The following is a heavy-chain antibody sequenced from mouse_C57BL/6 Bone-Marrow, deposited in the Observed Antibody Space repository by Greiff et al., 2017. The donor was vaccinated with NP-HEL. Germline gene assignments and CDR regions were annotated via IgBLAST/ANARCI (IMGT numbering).Heavy chain of an antibody. CDR1: GFSLTSYG. D-gene: IGHD1-1*01. J-gene: IGHJ1*03. V-gene: IGHV2-2*01. CDR2: IWSGGST. Sequence: QVQLQQSGPGLVQPSQSLSITCTVSGFSLTSYGVHWVRQSPGKGLEWLGVIWSGGSTDYNAAFISRMSISKDNSKSQVFFNMNSLQAVDTAIYYCARNSNYGSSHWYFDVWGTGTTVTVSS. CDR3: ARNSNYGSSHWYFDV.